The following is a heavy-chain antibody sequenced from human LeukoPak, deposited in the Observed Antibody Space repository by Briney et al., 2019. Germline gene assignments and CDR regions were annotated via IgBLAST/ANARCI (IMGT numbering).Heavy chain of an antibody. V-gene: IGHV3-23*01. CDR1: GFSFSNYA. D-gene: IGHD3-10*01. CDR2: ISGSGSTT. Sequence: PGGSLRLSCAASGFSFSNYAMSWVRQAPGKGLEWVSAISGSGSTTYYADSVKGRFTISRDNSKITLYLQMNSLRADDTAVYYCAKASYGSGSYYSYYYYAMDVWGQGTTVTVSS. CDR3: AKASYGSGSYYSYYYYAMDV. J-gene: IGHJ6*02.